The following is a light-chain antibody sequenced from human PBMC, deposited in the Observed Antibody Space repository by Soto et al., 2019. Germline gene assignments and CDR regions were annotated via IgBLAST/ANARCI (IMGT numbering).Light chain of an antibody. CDR1: QSISSY. J-gene: IGKJ2*01. V-gene: IGKV1-39*01. Sequence: GDRVTITCRASQSISSYLNWYQQKPGKAPKLLIYAASSLQSGVPSRFSGSGSGTDVTLTISSLQPEDFATYYCQQSYSTPYTFGQGTKLEIK. CDR2: AAS. CDR3: QQSYSTPYT.